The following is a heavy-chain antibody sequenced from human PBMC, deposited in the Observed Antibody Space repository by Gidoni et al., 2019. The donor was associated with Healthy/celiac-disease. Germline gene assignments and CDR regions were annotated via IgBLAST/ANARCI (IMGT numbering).Heavy chain of an antibody. D-gene: IGHD1-1*01. Sequence: EVQLVESGGDLVHPGGSLRLSCAASGFTVSSNYMSWVRQAPGKGLEWVSGIYRSGSTYYTESVKGRFTISRDNSKNTMYSQMNSLRVEDTAVYYCARNDRFDPWGQGTLVTVSS. CDR1: GFTVSSNY. CDR2: IYRSGST. CDR3: ARNDRFDP. J-gene: IGHJ5*02. V-gene: IGHV3-66*01.